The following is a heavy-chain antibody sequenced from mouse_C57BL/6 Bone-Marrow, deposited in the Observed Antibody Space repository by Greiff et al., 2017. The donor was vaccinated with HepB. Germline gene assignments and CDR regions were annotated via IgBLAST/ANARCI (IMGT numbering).Heavy chain of an antibody. J-gene: IGHJ1*03. Sequence: EVHLVESGGGLVQPGGSLKLSCAASGFTFSDYGMAWVRQAPRKGPEWVAFISNLAYSIYYADTVTGRFTISRENAKNTLYLEMSSLRSEDTAMYYCARHPPLEYGSSYGYFDVWGTGTTVTVSS. CDR1: GFTFSDYG. CDR2: ISNLAYSI. V-gene: IGHV5-15*01. CDR3: ARHPPLEYGSSYGYFDV. D-gene: IGHD1-1*01.